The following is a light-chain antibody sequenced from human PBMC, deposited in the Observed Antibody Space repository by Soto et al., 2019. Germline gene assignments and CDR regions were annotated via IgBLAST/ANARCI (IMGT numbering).Light chain of an antibody. V-gene: IGKV1-33*01. CDR3: QQYSHLIT. Sequence: DIHITRSPSSRSSSVGYIFTITCQASQDISNYLNWYQQKLGKAPKLLIYDASNLETGVPSRFSGSGSGTDFTFTISSLQPEDIATYYCQQYSHLITFGQGTRLEIK. CDR2: DAS. CDR1: QDISNY. J-gene: IGKJ5*01.